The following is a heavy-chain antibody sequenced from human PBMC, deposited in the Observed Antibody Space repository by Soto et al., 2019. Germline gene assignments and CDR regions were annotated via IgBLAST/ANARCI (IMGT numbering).Heavy chain of an antibody. J-gene: IGHJ6*02. CDR3: TKYTYTSRYSYCGMVV. Sequence: GGSVRLSCTGSGFTFGDYAMSWSRQAPGKGLEWVGVIRSKAYGETTDYAASVKGRFTIFRDDSKSIAYLQMSSLQTEDTGVYYCTKYTYTSRYSYCGMVVSGQGTTVT. CDR1: GFTFGDYA. V-gene: IGHV3-49*03. D-gene: IGHD2-15*01. CDR2: IRSKAYGETT.